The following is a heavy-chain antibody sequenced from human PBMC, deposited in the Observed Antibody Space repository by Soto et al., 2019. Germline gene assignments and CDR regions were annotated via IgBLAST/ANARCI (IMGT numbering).Heavy chain of an antibody. CDR1: VVSVSSATYY. J-gene: IGHJ4*02. CDR2: IYYSGSA. D-gene: IGHD3-22*01. V-gene: IGHV4-61*01. CDR3: ATLTKPPKYYYDSSMYYFEY. Sequence: SETLSLTCTFSVVSVSSATYYCSWIRQPPWKGLEWVGYIYYSGSANYNPSLESRVTISVDTSKNQFSLKLSSVTAADTAVYYCATLTKPPKYYYDSSMYYFEYWGQGTLVIVSS.